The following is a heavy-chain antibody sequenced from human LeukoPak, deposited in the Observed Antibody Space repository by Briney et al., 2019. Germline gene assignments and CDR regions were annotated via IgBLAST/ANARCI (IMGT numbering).Heavy chain of an antibody. J-gene: IGHJ4*02. CDR2: IRGSGGTT. D-gene: IGHD3-22*01. CDR1: GITLSNYG. Sequence: GGSLRLSCAVSGITLSNYGMSWVRQLPGKGLEWVAGIRGSGGTTNYADSVRGRFTISRDNSKNTLYLQMSSLRAEDMAVYFCAKRGVVIRVILVGFHKEAYYFDSWGQGALVTVSS. CDR3: AKRGVVIRVILVGFHKEAYYFDS. V-gene: IGHV3-23*01.